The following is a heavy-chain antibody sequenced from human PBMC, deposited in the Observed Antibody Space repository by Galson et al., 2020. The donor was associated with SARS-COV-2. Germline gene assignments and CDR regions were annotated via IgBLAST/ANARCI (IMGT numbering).Heavy chain of an antibody. J-gene: IGHJ6*02. CDR3: VVATYYYYYGMDV. CDR2: PSWDDAN. D-gene: IGHD2-21*01. V-gene: IGHV2-5*02. CDR1: GFSLRTSGVG. Sequence: SGATLAKPPQTLTLTCPFPGFSLRTSGVGVGWIRQPPGKSLEWHALPSWDDANRYSPSLKSRLTITKDTSKNQVVLTMTNVDPVHTATYYCVVATYYYYYGMDVWGQGTTVTVSS.